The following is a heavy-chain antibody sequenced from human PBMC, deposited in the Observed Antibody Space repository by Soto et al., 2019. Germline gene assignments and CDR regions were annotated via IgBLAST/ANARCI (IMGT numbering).Heavy chain of an antibody. Sequence: PSDRLSLTCTVSGGSFKSGSYSWSWIRQPPGKGPEWIGYVYHTGRTSYNPSLKSRVSISMDTSKNQFSLNLDSVTAADTAVYFCARDFAYFDSWGQGTLVTVSS. J-gene: IGHJ4*02. V-gene: IGHV4-61*01. CDR1: GGSFKSGSYS. CDR2: VYHTGRT. D-gene: IGHD3-3*01. CDR3: ARDFAYFDS.